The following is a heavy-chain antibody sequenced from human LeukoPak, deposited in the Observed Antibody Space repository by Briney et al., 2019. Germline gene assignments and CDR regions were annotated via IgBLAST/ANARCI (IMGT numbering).Heavy chain of an antibody. D-gene: IGHD3-22*01. CDR1: GYTFTSYY. CDR2: INPSGGST. CDR3: AREGQEGMIVVVADY. J-gene: IGHJ4*02. V-gene: IGHV1-46*01. Sequence: GASVKVSCKASGYTFTSYYMHWVRQAPGQGLEWMGIINPSGGSTSYAQKFQGRVTMTRDTSISTAYMELSRLRSDDTAVYYCAREGQEGMIVVVADYWGQGTLVTVSS.